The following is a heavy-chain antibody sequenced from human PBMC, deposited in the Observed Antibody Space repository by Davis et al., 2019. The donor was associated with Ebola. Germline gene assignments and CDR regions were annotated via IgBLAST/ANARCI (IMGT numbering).Heavy chain of an antibody. D-gene: IGHD1-26*01. CDR1: GFTFSSYW. V-gene: IGHV3-74*01. Sequence: GESLKISCAASGFTFSSYWMHWVRQAPEKGLVWVSRISGDGTTTTYADSVKGRFTISRDNAKNSLYLQMKSLRAEDTAMYYCARGSVGTTRYYVMDVWGPGTTVTVS. CDR2: ISGDGTTT. J-gene: IGHJ6*02. CDR3: ARGSVGTTRYYVMDV.